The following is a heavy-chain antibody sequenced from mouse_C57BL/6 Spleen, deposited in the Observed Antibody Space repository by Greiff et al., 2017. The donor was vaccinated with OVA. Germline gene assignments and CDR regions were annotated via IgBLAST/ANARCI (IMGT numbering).Heavy chain of an antibody. Sequence: QVQLQQSGPELVKPGASVKISCKASGYSFTSYYIHWVKQRPGQGLEWIGWIYPGSGNTKYNEKFKGKATLTADTSSSTAYMQLSSLTSEDSAVYYCARSGDYDGGWFAYWGQGTLVTVSA. CDR3: ARSGDYDGGWFAY. V-gene: IGHV1-66*01. D-gene: IGHD2-4*01. CDR2: IYPGSGNT. CDR1: GYSFTSYY. J-gene: IGHJ3*01.